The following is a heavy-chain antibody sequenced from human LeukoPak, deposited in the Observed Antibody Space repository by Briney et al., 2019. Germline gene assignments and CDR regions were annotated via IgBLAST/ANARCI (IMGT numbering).Heavy chain of an antibody. CDR2: IDWDDDK. CDR1: GFSRSTSGTR. Sequence: SGPTLVSPTQTLTLTCTFSGFSRSTSGTRVSWIRQPPGKALEWLARIDWDDDKFYSTSLRTRLTISKDISKHQVVLYMTNMDPVDTAKYYCARSSGSVDYWGQGTLVTVSS. D-gene: IGHD5-18*01. CDR3: ARSSGSVDY. V-gene: IGHV2-70*04. J-gene: IGHJ4*02.